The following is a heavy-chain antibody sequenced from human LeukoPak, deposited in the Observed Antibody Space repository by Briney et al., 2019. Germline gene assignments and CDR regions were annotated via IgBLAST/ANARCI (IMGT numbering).Heavy chain of an antibody. J-gene: IGHJ3*02. CDR3: ARADYGGNHAFDI. Sequence: PSETLSLTCAVSGGSISSGGYSWRWIRQPPGKGLEWIGYIYHSGSTYYNPSLKSRVTISVDRSKNQFSLKLSSVTAADTAVYYCARADYGGNHAFDIWGQGTMVTVSS. V-gene: IGHV4-30-2*01. D-gene: IGHD4-23*01. CDR1: GGSISSGGYS. CDR2: IYHSGST.